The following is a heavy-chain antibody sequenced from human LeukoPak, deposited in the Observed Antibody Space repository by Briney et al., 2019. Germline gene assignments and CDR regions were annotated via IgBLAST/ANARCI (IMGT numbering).Heavy chain of an antibody. D-gene: IGHD3-3*01. Sequence: SETLSLTCAVYGGSFSGYYWSWIRQPPGKGLEWIGEINHSGSTNYNPSLKSRVTLLLDTSENQFSLKLTSVTAADTAVYYCAEIRSWRGYWGQGTLVTVSS. CDR2: INHSGST. CDR3: AEIRSWRGY. J-gene: IGHJ4*02. CDR1: GGSFSGYY. V-gene: IGHV4-34*01.